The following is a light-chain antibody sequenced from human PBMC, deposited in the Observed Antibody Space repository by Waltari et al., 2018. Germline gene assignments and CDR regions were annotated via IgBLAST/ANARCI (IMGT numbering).Light chain of an antibody. V-gene: IGKV1-5*03. J-gene: IGKJ1*01. Sequence: DIQMTQSPSTLTASVGDRVTITCRASQSIDNWLAWYQQKPGRAPNILIYMASTLESGVPSRFSGSGSGTEFTLTISSLQPDEFATYYCQHSWTFGQGTKVEIK. CDR1: QSIDNW. CDR2: MAS. CDR3: QHSWT.